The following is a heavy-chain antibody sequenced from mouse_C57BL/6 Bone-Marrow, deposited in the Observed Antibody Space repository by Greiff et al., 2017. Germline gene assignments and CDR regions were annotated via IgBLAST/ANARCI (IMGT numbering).Heavy chain of an antibody. V-gene: IGHV14-4*01. Sequence: VQLKQSGAELVRPGASVKLSCTASGYNIKDDYMHWVKQRPEQGLEWIGWIDPENGDTEYASKFQGKATITADTSSNTAYLQLSSLTSENTAVYYCTPITTEDFDVWGTGTTVTVSS. J-gene: IGHJ1*03. D-gene: IGHD1-2*01. CDR3: TPITTEDFDV. CDR2: IDPENGDT. CDR1: GYNIKDDY.